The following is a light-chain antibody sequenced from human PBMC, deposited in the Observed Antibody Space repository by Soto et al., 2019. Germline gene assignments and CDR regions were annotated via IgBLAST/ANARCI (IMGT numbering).Light chain of an antibody. CDR2: DAS. CDR1: QSVRSNY. V-gene: IGKV3-20*01. J-gene: IGKJ2*01. CDR3: QQYGGSPYT. Sequence: EIVLTQSPGTLSLSPGERATLSCRASQSVRSNYLAWYQQKPGQAPRLLIYDASSRATGIPDRFSGTGSGTDFTRTISRLEPEDFAVYYCQQYGGSPYTFGQGIKVEIK.